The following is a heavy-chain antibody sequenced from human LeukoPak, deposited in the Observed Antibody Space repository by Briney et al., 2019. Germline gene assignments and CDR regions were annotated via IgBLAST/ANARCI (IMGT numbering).Heavy chain of an antibody. CDR1: GFSFSSYE. Sequence: PGGSLRLSCAASGFSFSSYEVNWVRQAPGKGLEWVSYVSSSGSTIYYADSVKGRFTISRDNAKNSLYLQMNSLRAEDTAVYYCARDHYGYCSSTSCYTKSYGMDVWGQGTTVTVSS. CDR2: VSSSGSTI. D-gene: IGHD2-2*02. J-gene: IGHJ6*02. V-gene: IGHV3-48*03. CDR3: ARDHYGYCSSTSCYTKSYGMDV.